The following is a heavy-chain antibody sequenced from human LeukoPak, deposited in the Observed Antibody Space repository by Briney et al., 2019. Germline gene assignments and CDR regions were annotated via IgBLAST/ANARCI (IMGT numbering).Heavy chain of an antibody. J-gene: IGHJ5*02. CDR2: INPNSGGT. D-gene: IGHD1-14*01. Sequence: ASVKVSCKASGYTFTGYYMHWVRQAPGQGLEWMGWINPNSGGTNYAQKFQGRVTMTRDTSISTAYMELSRLRSDDTAVYYCARDRAGLSDWFDPWGQGTLVTVSS. CDR1: GYTFTGYY. V-gene: IGHV1-2*02. CDR3: ARDRAGLSDWFDP.